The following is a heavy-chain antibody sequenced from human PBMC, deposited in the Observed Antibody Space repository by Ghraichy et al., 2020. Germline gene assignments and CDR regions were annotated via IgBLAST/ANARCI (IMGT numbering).Heavy chain of an antibody. J-gene: IGHJ6*02. Sequence: SETLSLTCAVYGGSFSGYYWSWIRQPPGKGLEWIGEINHSGSTNYNPSLKSRVTISVDTSKNQFSLKLSSVTAADTAVYYCARGGSLLRFLYYGMDVWGQGTTVTVSS. V-gene: IGHV4-34*01. D-gene: IGHD3-3*01. CDR3: ARGGSLLRFLYYGMDV. CDR2: INHSGST. CDR1: GGSFSGYY.